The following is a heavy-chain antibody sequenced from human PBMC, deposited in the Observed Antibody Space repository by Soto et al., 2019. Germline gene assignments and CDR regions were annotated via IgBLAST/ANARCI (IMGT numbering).Heavy chain of an antibody. Sequence: SETLSLTCTVSGGSISSYYWSWIRQPAGKGLEWIGRIYTSGSTNYNPSLKSRVTMSVDTSKNQFSLKLSSVTAADTAVYYCAKDQDDYYDFYYSAMDVWGQGATVTVSS. J-gene: IGHJ6*02. CDR3: AKDQDDYYDFYYSAMDV. D-gene: IGHD1-26*01. V-gene: IGHV4-4*07. CDR1: GGSISSYY. CDR2: IYTSGST.